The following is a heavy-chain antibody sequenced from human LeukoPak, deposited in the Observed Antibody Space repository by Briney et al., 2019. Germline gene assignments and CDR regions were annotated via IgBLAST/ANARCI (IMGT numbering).Heavy chain of an antibody. CDR2: ISGSGGST. Sequence: PGGSLRLSCAASGFTFSSFAMSWVRQAPRKGLEWVSAISGSGGSTYYADSVKGRFTISRDNSKNTLYLQMNSLRAEDTAVYYCAKDLTSGATRLAAMGTHAFDIWGQGTMVTVSS. CDR3: AKDLTSGATRLAAMGTHAFDI. V-gene: IGHV3-23*01. CDR1: GFTFSSFA. J-gene: IGHJ3*02. D-gene: IGHD3-16*01.